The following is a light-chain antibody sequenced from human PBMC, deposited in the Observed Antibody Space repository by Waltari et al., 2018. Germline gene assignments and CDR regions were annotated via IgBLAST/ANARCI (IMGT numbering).Light chain of an antibody. J-gene: IGKJ1*01. V-gene: IGKV3-20*01. CDR3: QHYVRLPAT. CDR1: QSVSRA. Sequence: EIVLTQSPGSLSSSPGERVTLSCRASQSVSRALAWYQQKPGQAPRILIVGASNTATGIPDRFSGSGSETDFSLTISRLEPEDFAVYYCQHYVRLPATFGRGTKVEIK. CDR2: GAS.